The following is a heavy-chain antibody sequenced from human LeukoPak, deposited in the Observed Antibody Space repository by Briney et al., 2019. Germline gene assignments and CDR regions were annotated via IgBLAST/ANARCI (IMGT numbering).Heavy chain of an antibody. J-gene: IGHJ4*02. Sequence: SGALSLTCDVSGGSIGSSNWWSWVRQPPGKGLEWIGEVYHSGTMNDNPSLKSRITMSVDKSKNQFSLKLSSVTAADTAVYYCARYRAVAGTGGYYFDSWGQGTLVTVSS. CDR3: ARYRAVAGTGGYYFDS. V-gene: IGHV4-4*02. D-gene: IGHD6-19*01. CDR1: GGSIGSSNW. CDR2: VYHSGTM.